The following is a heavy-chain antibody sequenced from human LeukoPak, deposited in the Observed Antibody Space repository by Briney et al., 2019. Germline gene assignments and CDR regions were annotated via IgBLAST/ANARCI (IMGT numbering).Heavy chain of an antibody. Sequence: ASVKVSCKASGYTFTSYDINWVRQATGQGLEWMGWMNPNSGNTGYAQKFQGRVTITRNTSISTAYMELSSLRSEDTAVYYCATSYCGGDCYSGSAYYYYYMDVWGKGTTVTVSS. D-gene: IGHD2-21*02. CDR1: GYTFTSYD. V-gene: IGHV1-8*03. J-gene: IGHJ6*03. CDR3: ATSYCGGDCYSGSAYYYYYMDV. CDR2: MNPNSGNT.